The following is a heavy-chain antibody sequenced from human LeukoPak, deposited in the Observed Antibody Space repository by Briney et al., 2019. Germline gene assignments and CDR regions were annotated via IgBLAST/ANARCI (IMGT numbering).Heavy chain of an antibody. CDR1: GGSFSGKY. J-gene: IGHJ4*02. CDR3: ARDLMT. V-gene: IGHV4-34*01. CDR2: ITHSGST. Sequence: PSETLSLTCAVYGGSFSGKYWTWIRQPPGKGLEWIGEITHSGSTYYNPSLKSRVTISVDTSKNQFSLKLNSVTAADTAVYYYARDLMTWGQGTLVTVSS.